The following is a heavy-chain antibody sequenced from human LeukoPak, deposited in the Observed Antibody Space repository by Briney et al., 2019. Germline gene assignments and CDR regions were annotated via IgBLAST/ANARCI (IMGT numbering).Heavy chain of an antibody. CDR1: GYTFTSYD. D-gene: IGHD6-13*01. CDR3: ARAGIAALRGRPRYYYMDV. CDR2: MNPNRGNT. Sequence: GASVKVSCKASGYTFTSYDINWVRQATGQGLEWMGWMNPNRGNTDYAQKLQGRLTMTRNTAISTAYMELSRVRSEDTAVYYCARAGIAALRGRPRYYYMDVWGKGTTVTVSS. V-gene: IGHV1-8*01. J-gene: IGHJ6*03.